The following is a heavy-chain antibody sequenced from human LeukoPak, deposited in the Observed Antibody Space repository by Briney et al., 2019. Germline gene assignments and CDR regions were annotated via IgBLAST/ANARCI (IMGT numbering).Heavy chain of an antibody. V-gene: IGHV4-39*02. CDR3: AREDLGDGSNTQGY. Sequence: SETLSLTCSVSGGSISSGVYYWRWIRQPPGKGLEWIGTIYYNGATQYSSSLKSRVTISLDTSKNQFSLNLRFLTAADTAVYYCAREDLGDGSNTQGYWGQGTLVIVSS. CDR1: GGSISSGVYY. J-gene: IGHJ4*02. CDR2: IYYNGAT. D-gene: IGHD5-24*01.